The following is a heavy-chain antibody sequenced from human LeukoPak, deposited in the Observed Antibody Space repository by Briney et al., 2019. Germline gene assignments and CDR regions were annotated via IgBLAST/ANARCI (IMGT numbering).Heavy chain of an antibody. Sequence: PGGSLRLSCAASGFTFSSYAMSWVRQVPGKGLEWVSGINWNGGSTNYADSVKGRFTISRDNAKNSLYLQMNSLRVEDTALYYCARYYDSSGGPFDYWGQGTLVTVSS. V-gene: IGHV3-20*04. J-gene: IGHJ4*02. CDR1: GFTFSSYA. D-gene: IGHD3-22*01. CDR2: INWNGGST. CDR3: ARYYDSSGGPFDY.